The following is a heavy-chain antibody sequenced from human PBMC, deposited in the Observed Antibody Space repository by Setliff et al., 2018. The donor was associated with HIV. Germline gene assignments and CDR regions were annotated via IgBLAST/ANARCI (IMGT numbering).Heavy chain of an antibody. CDR2: IYYSGST. CDR1: GGSISNSRYY. V-gene: IGHV4-39*01. Sequence: PSETLSLTCTVPGGSISNSRYYWSWIRQPPGKGLEWIGSIYYSGSTYYNPSLKSRVTISVDTSKNQFSLKLCSVTAADAPVYYCASRVYYYDSSGYLREEGFDPWGQGTLVTVSS. D-gene: IGHD3-22*01. CDR3: ASRVYYYDSSGYLREEGFDP. J-gene: IGHJ5*02.